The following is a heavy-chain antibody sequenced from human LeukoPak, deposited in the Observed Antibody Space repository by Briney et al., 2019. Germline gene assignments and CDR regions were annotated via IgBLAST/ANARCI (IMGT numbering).Heavy chain of an antibody. CDR1: GGSFSGYY. D-gene: IGHD3-16*01. CDR2: INHSGST. CDR3: ARGGRGNFDY. J-gene: IGHJ4*02. Sequence: SETLSLTCAVYGGSFSGYYWSWIRQPPGKGLEWIGEINHSGSTNYNPSLKSRVTISVDTSKNQFSLKLSSVTAADTAVYYCARGGRGNFDYWGQGTLVTVSS. V-gene: IGHV4-34*01.